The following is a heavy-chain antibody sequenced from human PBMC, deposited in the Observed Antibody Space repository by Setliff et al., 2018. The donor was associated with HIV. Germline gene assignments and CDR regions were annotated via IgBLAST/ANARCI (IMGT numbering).Heavy chain of an antibody. J-gene: IGHJ5*02. D-gene: IGHD5-18*01. CDR2: IYYSGMT. CDR3: ARGGRYSFGYNWFDP. V-gene: IGHV4-59*01. Sequence: TSETLSLTCSVSGGSISSYYWSWIRQPPGKGLEWIGDIYYSGMTNYNPSLQSRVTISLDTSKNQFSLKVNSVTAADTAVYYCARGGRYSFGYNWFDPWGQGTLVTVSS. CDR1: GGSISSYY.